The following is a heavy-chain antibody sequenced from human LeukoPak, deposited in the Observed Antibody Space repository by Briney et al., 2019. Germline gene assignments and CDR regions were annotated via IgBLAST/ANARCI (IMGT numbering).Heavy chain of an antibody. Sequence: PGGSLRLSCAASGFTFSSYGMHWARQAPGKGLEWVSYISTSGSIIYYANSVKGRFTFSRDNAKNSLYLQMNSLRAEDTAVYYCATNVGSRNSYGDFDYWGQGTLVTVSS. D-gene: IGHD5-18*01. V-gene: IGHV3-48*04. CDR2: ISTSGSII. CDR1: GFTFSSYG. CDR3: ATNVGSRNSYGDFDY. J-gene: IGHJ4*02.